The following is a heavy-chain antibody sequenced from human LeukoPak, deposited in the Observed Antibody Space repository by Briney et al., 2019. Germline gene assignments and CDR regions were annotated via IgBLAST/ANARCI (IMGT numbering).Heavy chain of an antibody. CDR2: ISGSAGST. D-gene: IGHD3-16*01. Sequence: GGSLRLSCAASGFTFSNYAMSWVRQAPGKGLEWVSAISGSAGSTFYADSVKGRFAISRDNSKNMVYLEMNSLRVEDTAVYYCARPVVLGAYLRGAYYFDSWGQGTLVTVSS. J-gene: IGHJ4*02. V-gene: IGHV3-23*01. CDR3: ARPVVLGAYLRGAYYFDS. CDR1: GFTFSNYA.